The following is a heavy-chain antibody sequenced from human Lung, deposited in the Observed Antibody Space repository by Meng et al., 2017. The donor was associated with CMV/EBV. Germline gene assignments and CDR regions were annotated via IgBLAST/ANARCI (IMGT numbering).Heavy chain of an antibody. V-gene: IGHV4-59*01. CDR2: ISHSGTT. D-gene: IGHD3-16*01. J-gene: IGHJ6*02. Sequence: SETLSLTXTVSNGSINNYYWSWIRQPPGKGLEWIGYISHSGTTNYNPSLKSRVTLSVDTPNNQFSLRLTSVTATDTATYYCARDNYVRGDYYYGLDVWGQGTTVTV. CDR1: NGSINNYY. CDR3: ARDNYVRGDYYYGLDV.